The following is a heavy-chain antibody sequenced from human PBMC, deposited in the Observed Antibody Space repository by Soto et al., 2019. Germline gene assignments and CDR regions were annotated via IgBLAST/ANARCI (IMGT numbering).Heavy chain of an antibody. CDR3: ARGEQYSGRIFDY. J-gene: IGHJ4*01. CDR1: GYSVSGNSAG. D-gene: IGHD1-26*01. CDR2: TYYRSKWYY. Sequence: SHTLSLTCAITGYSVSGNSAGWSWVRQSPSRGLEWLGRTYYRSKWYYEYAVSVRGRITINPDTSKNQYSLQLNSVTPEDTAVYFCARGEQYSGRIFDYWGQGTLVTVSS. V-gene: IGHV6-1*01.